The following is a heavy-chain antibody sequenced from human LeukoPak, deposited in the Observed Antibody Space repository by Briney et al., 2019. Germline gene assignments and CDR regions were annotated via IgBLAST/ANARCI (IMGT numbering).Heavy chain of an antibody. Sequence: SVKVSCTASGGTFSSYAISWVRQAPGQGLEWMGRIIPIFGTANYAQKFQGRVTITTDESTSTAYMELSSLRSEDTAVYYCARDQGYSSGWSLGYCGQGTLVTVSS. CDR3: ARDQGYSSGWSLGY. J-gene: IGHJ4*02. V-gene: IGHV1-69*05. D-gene: IGHD6-19*01. CDR1: GGTFSSYA. CDR2: IIPIFGTA.